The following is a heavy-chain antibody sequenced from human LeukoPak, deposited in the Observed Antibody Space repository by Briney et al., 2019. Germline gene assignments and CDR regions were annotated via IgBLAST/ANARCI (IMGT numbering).Heavy chain of an antibody. CDR2: INSDGSST. CDR1: GFTFSSYW. V-gene: IGHV3-74*01. CDR3: ALSRYDYVWGSYLYDY. D-gene: IGHD3-16*02. J-gene: IGHJ4*02. Sequence: GGSLRISCAASGFTFSSYWMHWVRQAPGKGLVWVSRINSDGSSTSYADSVKGRFTISRDNAQNTLYLQMNSLRAEDTAVYCCALSRYDYVWGSYLYDYWGQGTLVTVSS.